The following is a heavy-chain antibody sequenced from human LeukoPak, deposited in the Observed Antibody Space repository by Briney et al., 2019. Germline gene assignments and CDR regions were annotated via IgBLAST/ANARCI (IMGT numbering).Heavy chain of an antibody. J-gene: IGHJ5*02. D-gene: IGHD3-3*01. V-gene: IGHV3-48*04. Sequence: GGSLRLSCAASGFTFSSYSMNWVRQAPGKGLEWVSYISSSSSTIYYADSVKGRFTISRDNAKNSLYLQMNSLRAEGTAVYYCARAQTIGFWSGYPSTKYNWFDPWGQGTLVTVSS. CDR2: ISSSSSTI. CDR1: GFTFSSYS. CDR3: ARAQTIGFWSGYPSTKYNWFDP.